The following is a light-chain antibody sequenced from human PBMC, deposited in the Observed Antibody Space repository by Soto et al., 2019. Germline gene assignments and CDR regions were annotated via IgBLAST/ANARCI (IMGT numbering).Light chain of an antibody. CDR1: QSISDY. CDR2: GAS. V-gene: IGKV1-39*01. Sequence: DIQMTQSPSSLSASVGDRVAITCRSRQSISDYLNWYQQKPGKALKLVIYGASNLQSGVPPRFSSSGSGSEFTLTISVLQSDDFAIYFCLQSYSLPLTFGRGTKVDV. CDR3: LQSYSLPLT. J-gene: IGKJ3*01.